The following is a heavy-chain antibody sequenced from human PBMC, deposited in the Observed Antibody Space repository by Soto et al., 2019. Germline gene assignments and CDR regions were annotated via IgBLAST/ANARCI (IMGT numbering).Heavy chain of an antibody. CDR2: IYKSATT. CDR3: ARGRYCLTGRCFPNWFDS. D-gene: IGHD7-27*01. V-gene: IGHV4-30-4*01. CDR1: GDSISNLDYF. Sequence: TLSLGCTVSGDSISNLDYFWAWIRQPPGQALEYIGYIYKSATTYYNPSFESRVAISVDTSKSQFSLNVTAVTAADTAVYFCARGRYCLTGRCFPNWFDSWGQGALVTVS. J-gene: IGHJ5*01.